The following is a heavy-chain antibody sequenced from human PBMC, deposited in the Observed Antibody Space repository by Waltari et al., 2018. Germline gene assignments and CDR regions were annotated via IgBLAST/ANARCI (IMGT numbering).Heavy chain of an antibody. Sequence: QVQLMQSGAEVKKPGASVKVSCKASGYTFTSYAMHWVRQAPGQRLEWMGWINAGNGNTKYSQKCQGRVTSTRDTSASTAYRELSSLRSEDTAVYYCARGPVGGSGSVDYWGQGTLVTVSS. V-gene: IGHV1-3*01. CDR2: INAGNGNT. D-gene: IGHD3-10*01. J-gene: IGHJ4*02. CDR1: GYTFTSYA. CDR3: ARGPVGGSGSVDY.